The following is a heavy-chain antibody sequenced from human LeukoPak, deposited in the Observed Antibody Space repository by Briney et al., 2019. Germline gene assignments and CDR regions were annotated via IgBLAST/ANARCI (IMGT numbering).Heavy chain of an antibody. CDR2: INHSGST. J-gene: IGHJ6*02. V-gene: IGHV4-34*01. CDR1: GGSFSGYY. Sequence: SETLSLTCAVYGGSFSGYYWSWIRQPPGKGLEWIGEINHSGSTNDNPSLKSRVTISVDTSKNQFSLKLSSVTAADTAVYYCASLHSRNTMVRGRYYGMDVWGQGTTVTVSS. CDR3: ASLHSRNTMVRGRYYGMDV. D-gene: IGHD3-10*01.